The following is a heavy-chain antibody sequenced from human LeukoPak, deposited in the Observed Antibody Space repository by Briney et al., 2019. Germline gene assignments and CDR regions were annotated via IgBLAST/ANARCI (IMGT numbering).Heavy chain of an antibody. V-gene: IGHV4-39*07. CDR3: ARLTWWYRYFDL. J-gene: IGHJ2*01. CDR1: GGSISSSSYY. Sequence: SETLSLTCTVSGGSISSSSYYWSWIRQPPGKGLEWIGEINHSGSTNYNPSLKSRVTISVDTSKNQFSLKLSSVTAADTAVYYCARLTWWYRYFDLWGRGTLVTVSS. CDR2: INHSGST. D-gene: IGHD2-15*01.